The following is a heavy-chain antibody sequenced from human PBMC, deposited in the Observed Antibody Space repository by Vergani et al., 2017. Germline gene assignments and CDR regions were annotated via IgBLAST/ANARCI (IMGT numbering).Heavy chain of an antibody. D-gene: IGHD2-15*01. Sequence: QVQLQQWGAGLLKPSETLSLTCAVYGGSFSGYYWSWIRQPPGKGLEWIGEINHSGSTNYNPSLKSRVTISVDTSKNQFSLKLSSVTAADTAVYYCARGHFGGYCSGGSCYSVRNWFDPWGQGTLVTVSS. CDR1: GGSFSGYY. J-gene: IGHJ5*02. CDR2: INHSGST. V-gene: IGHV4-34*01. CDR3: ARGHFGGYCSGGSCYSVRNWFDP.